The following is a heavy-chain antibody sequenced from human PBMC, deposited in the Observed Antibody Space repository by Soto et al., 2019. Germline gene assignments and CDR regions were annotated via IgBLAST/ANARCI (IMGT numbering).Heavy chain of an antibody. CDR1: GFTFSNYA. CDR2: ISGSGGNT. V-gene: IGHV3-23*01. J-gene: IGHJ2*01. Sequence: EVQLLESGGDLVQPGGSLRLSCAASGFTFSNYAMSWVRQAPGKGLEWVSAISGSGGNTYYADSAKGRFTISRDNSKNTLYLQMNSLRAEDTAVYYCATHTAMVGSYWYFDLWGRGTLVTVSS. CDR3: ATHTAMVGSYWYFDL. D-gene: IGHD5-18*01.